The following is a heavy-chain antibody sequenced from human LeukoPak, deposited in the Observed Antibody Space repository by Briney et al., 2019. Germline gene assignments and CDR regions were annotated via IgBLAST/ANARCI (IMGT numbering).Heavy chain of an antibody. CDR1: GFTFSGSA. V-gene: IGHV3-73*01. J-gene: IGHJ6*03. D-gene: IGHD3-22*01. CDR2: IRSKANSYAT. CDR3: TREYYYDSSGYYYYYYYMDV. Sequence: PGGSLKLSCAASGFTFSGSAMHWVRQASGKGLEWVGRIRSKANSYATAYAASVKGRFTISRDDSKNTAYLQMNSLKTEDTAVYYSTREYYYDSSGYYYYYYYMDVWGKGTTVTVSS.